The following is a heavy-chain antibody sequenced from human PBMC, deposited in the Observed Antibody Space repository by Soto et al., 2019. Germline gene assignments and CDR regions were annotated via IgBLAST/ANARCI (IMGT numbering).Heavy chain of an antibody. CDR2: IYHSGST. V-gene: IGHV4-4*02. Sequence: QVQLQESGPGLVKPSGTLSLTCAVSSGSISSSNWWSWVRQPPGKGLEWIGEIYHSGSTNYNPSLKSRVTITVDKSKNQFSLKLSSVAAADTAVYYCTSAYSGYDSKRYYYYYYMDVWGKGTTVTVSS. CDR1: SGSISSSNW. J-gene: IGHJ6*03. D-gene: IGHD5-12*01. CDR3: TSAYSGYDSKRYYYYYYMDV.